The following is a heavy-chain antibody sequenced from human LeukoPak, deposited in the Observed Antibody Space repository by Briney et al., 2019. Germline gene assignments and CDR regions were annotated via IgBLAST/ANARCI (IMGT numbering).Heavy chain of an antibody. CDR2: ITTDGSGT. V-gene: IGHV3-74*01. CDR1: GFTFGRYW. Sequence: GGSLRLSCADSGFTFGRYWMHWVRQAPGKGLVWVSHITTDGSGTSYADSVKGRFTISRDNAKNSLYLQMNSLRAEDTAVYYCATQLDDYVWGSYISFDYWGQGTLVTVSS. CDR3: ATQLDDYVWGSYISFDY. D-gene: IGHD3-16*01. J-gene: IGHJ4*02.